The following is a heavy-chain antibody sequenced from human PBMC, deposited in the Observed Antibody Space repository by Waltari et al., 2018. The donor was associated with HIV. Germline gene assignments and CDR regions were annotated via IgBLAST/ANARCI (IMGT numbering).Heavy chain of an antibody. D-gene: IGHD6-19*01. CDR2: ITSKAYGGTT. V-gene: IGHV3-49*04. CDR1: GFTFGDYA. Sequence: EVQLVESGGGLVQPGRSLRLSCTASGFTFGDYALCWVRQAPGKGLEWLSFITSKAYGGTTEYAASVRGRFTISRDDSKSIAYLQMNSLKIEDTAVYYCTREHSTGWSWGQGTLVTVSS. J-gene: IGHJ5*02. CDR3: TREHSTGWS.